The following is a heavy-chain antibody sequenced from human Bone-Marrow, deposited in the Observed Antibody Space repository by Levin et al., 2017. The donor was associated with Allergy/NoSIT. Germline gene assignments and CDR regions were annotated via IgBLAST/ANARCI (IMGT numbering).Heavy chain of an antibody. CDR1: GFTVSSNY. CDR2: IYSGSST. V-gene: IGHV3-53*01. D-gene: IGHD6-19*01. CDR3: ARNGYSSGWLRL. Sequence: GGSLRLSCAASGFTVSSNYMSWVRQAPGKGLEWVSVIYSGSSTYYADSVKGRFTISRDNSKNTLYLQMNSLRVEDTAVYYCARNGYSSGWLRLWGQGTLVTVSS. J-gene: IGHJ4*02.